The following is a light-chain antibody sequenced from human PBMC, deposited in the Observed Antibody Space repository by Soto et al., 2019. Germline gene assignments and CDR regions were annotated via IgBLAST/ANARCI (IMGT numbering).Light chain of an antibody. V-gene: IGLV2-23*03. J-gene: IGLJ2*01. CDR2: EGS. CDR3: CSYAGSSTFDVV. CDR1: SSDVGSYNI. Sequence: QSALTQPASVSGSPGQSITISCTGTSSDVGSYNIVSWYQQHPGKAPKLMIYEGSKRPSGVSKRFSGSKSGNTASLTISGLQAEDEADYYCCSYAGSSTFDVVFGGGTKLTVL.